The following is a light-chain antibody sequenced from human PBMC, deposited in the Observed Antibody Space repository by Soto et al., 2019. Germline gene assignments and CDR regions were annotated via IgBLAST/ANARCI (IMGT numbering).Light chain of an antibody. Sequence: VLTQSQATLSVSPGERAALSCRASQSVSTNLAWYQQKPGQPPRLLIYFASTRATAVPARFTAGGSGTEFTLTISSLQSDDLAVYYCQQYDKWPRTFGQGTKVDIK. V-gene: IGKV3-15*01. CDR2: FAS. CDR1: QSVSTN. CDR3: QQYDKWPRT. J-gene: IGKJ1*01.